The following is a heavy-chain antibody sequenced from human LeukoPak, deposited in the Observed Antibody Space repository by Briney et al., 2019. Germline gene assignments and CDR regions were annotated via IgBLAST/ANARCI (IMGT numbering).Heavy chain of an antibody. V-gene: IGHV3-11*01. CDR1: TLLFSVNF. D-gene: IGHD3-16*01. CDR2: ISSCGETI. J-gene: IGHJ4*02. CDR3: ARGGYGWPFNQ. Sequence: GGSLRLSCTASTLLFSVNFVGWLRQAPGEGLGWVKYISSCGETIHYSVTVKGSFSISRDNSKRSLYLQMNRVRIDDAAVYYCARGGYGWPFNQWGQGTLVSVSS.